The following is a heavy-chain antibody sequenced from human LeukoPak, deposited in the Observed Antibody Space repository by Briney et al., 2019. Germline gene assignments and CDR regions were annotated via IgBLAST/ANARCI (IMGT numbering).Heavy chain of an antibody. J-gene: IGHJ4*02. V-gene: IGHV4-39*01. CDR2: IYYSGST. CDR1: GGSISSSSYY. D-gene: IGHD7-27*01. CDR3: ARWSSDWGYYSDY. Sequence: SSETLSLTCTVSGGSISSSSYYWGWIRQPPGKGLEWIGSIYYSGSTYYNPSLKNRVTISVDTSKNQFSLKLSSVTAADTAVYYCARWSSDWGYYSDYWGQGTLVTVSS.